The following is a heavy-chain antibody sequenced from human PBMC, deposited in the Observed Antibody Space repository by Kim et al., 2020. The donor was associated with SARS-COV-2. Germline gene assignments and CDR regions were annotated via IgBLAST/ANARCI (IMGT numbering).Heavy chain of an antibody. CDR3: ARARQGRNYYDSSALDY. D-gene: IGHD3-22*01. V-gene: IGHV7-4-1*02. CDR1: GYTFTSYA. CDR2: INTNTGNP. J-gene: IGHJ4*02. Sequence: ASVKVSCKASGYTFTSYAMNWVRQAPGQGLEWMGWINTNTGNPTYAQGFTGRFVFSLDTSVSTAYLQISSLKAEDTAVYYCARARQGRNYYDSSALDYWGQGTLVTVSS.